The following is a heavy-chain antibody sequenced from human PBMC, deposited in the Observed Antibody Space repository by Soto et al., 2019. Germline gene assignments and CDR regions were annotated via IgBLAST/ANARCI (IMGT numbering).Heavy chain of an antibody. V-gene: IGHV3-21*01. D-gene: IGHD3-22*01. CDR2: ISTSSSYI. CDR3: ARPPYYYDVSGLAY. CDR1: GFTFSSYS. Sequence: EVQLVESGGGLVKPGGSLRLSCAASGFTFSSYSMNWVRQAPGKGLEWVSSISTSSSYIYYADSVKGRFTISRDNAKNSLYLQMNSLRAEDTAVYYCARPPYYYDVSGLAYWGQGTLVTVSS. J-gene: IGHJ4*02.